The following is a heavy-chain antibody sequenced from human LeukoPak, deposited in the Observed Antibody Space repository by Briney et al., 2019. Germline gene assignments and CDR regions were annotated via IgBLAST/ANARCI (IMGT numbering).Heavy chain of an antibody. CDR2: VSDGGGT. J-gene: IGHJ6*02. Sequence: SETLSLTCGVSGVSFSVYYWGWLRQPPGKGLEWIGEVSDGGGTDYNPSLKSRVTISVDTSKNQFSLRLNSVTAADTAVYYCARGRDVGRSRGFIPYGMDVWGQGTTVIVSS. CDR3: ARGRDVGRSRGFIPYGMDV. CDR1: GVSFSVYY. V-gene: IGHV4-34*01. D-gene: IGHD3-10*01.